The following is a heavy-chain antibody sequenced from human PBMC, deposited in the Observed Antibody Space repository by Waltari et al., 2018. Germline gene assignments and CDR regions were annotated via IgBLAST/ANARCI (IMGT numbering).Heavy chain of an antibody. CDR1: GYSISSGYY. CDR2: IYHSGGT. Sequence: QVQLQESGPGLVKPSETLSLTCAVSGYSISSGYYWGWIRQPPGKGLEWIGSIYHSGGTYYNPSLKSRVTISVATSKNQFSLKLSSVTAADTAVYYCARLVSVVVTSPASHSFDYWGQGTLVTVSS. J-gene: IGHJ4*02. V-gene: IGHV4-38-2*01. D-gene: IGHD2-21*02. CDR3: ARLVSVVVTSPASHSFDY.